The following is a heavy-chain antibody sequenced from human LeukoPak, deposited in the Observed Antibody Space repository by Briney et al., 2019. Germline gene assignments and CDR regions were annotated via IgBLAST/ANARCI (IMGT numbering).Heavy chain of an antibody. CDR1: GGSFSSYY. CDR3: ARRSLQYYYGSGSYAY. J-gene: IGHJ4*02. V-gene: IGHV4-34*01. D-gene: IGHD3-10*01. CDR2: INHSGSN. Sequence: SETLSLTCAVYGGSFSSYYWSWIRQPPGKGREWIGEINHSGSNNYNPSLKSRVTISVDTSKNQFSLKLSSVTAADTAVYCCARRSLQYYYGSGSYAYWGQGTLVTVSS.